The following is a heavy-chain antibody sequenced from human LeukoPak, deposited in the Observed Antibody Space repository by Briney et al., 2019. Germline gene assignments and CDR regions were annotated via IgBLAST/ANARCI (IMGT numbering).Heavy chain of an antibody. CDR2: IIPVFGTA. CDR1: GGTFSSYA. J-gene: IGHJ3*02. V-gene: IGHV1-69*13. CDR3: ARDRVVGLGIDNAFDI. Sequence: SVKVSCKASGGTFSSYAISWVRQAPGQGLEWMGGIIPVFGTANYAQKFQGRVTITADESTSTAYMELSSLRSEETAVYYCARDRVVGLGIDNAFDIWGHGTMVTVSS. D-gene: IGHD2-15*01.